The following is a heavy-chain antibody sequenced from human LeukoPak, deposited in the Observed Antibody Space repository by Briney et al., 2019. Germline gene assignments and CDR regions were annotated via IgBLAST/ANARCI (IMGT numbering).Heavy chain of an antibody. CDR3: ARDRGYCGGDCYHDFDY. D-gene: IGHD2-21*02. Sequence: VASVKVSCKASGGTFSSYAISWVRQAPGQGLEWMGRIIPIFGIANYAQKFQGRVTITAGKSTSTAYMELSSLRSEDTAVYYCARDRGYCGGDCYHDFDYWGQGTLVTVSS. V-gene: IGHV1-69*04. J-gene: IGHJ4*02. CDR2: IIPIFGIA. CDR1: GGTFSSYA.